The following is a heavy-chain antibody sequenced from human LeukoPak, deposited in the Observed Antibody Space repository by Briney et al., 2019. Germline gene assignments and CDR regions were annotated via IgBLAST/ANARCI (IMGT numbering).Heavy chain of an antibody. Sequence: PSETLSLTCTVSGYSISSGYYWGWIRQPPGKGLEWIGSIYHSGSTYYNPSLKSRVTISVDTSKNQFSLKLSSVTAADTAVYYCAREGRHYYGSGSYLIDYWGQGTLVTVSS. CDR1: GYSISSGYY. V-gene: IGHV4-38-2*02. D-gene: IGHD3-10*01. J-gene: IGHJ4*02. CDR3: AREGRHYYGSGSYLIDY. CDR2: IYHSGST.